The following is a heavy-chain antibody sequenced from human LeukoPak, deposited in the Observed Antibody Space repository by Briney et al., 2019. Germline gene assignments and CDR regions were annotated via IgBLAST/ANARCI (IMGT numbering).Heavy chain of an antibody. J-gene: IGHJ6*02. Sequence: ASVKVSCKASGGTFSNHTFTWVRQAPGQGLEWMGRIIPVVGIVNYAQKFRGRVTITADESTSTAYMELSSLRSEDTAVYFCAREPYQVLTDYDDGMDVWGLGTTVTVSS. CDR2: IIPVVGIV. CDR1: GGTFSNHT. CDR3: AREPYQVLTDYDDGMDV. V-gene: IGHV1-69*04. D-gene: IGHD3-16*01.